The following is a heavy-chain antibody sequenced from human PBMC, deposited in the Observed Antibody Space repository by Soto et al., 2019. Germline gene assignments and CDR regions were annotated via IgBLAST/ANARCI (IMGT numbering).Heavy chain of an antibody. J-gene: IGHJ5*02. CDR1: GGSISSGGYY. CDR2: IYYSGST. CDR3: ARVDTMVRGDWNWFDP. V-gene: IGHV4-31*03. Sequence: QVQLQESGPGLVKPSQTLSLTCTVSGGSISSGGYYWSWIRQHPGKGLEWIGYIYYSGSTYYNPSLKSRVTISVDTSKNQFSLKLSSVTAADTAVYYCARVDTMVRGDWNWFDPWGQGTLVTVSS. D-gene: IGHD3-10*01.